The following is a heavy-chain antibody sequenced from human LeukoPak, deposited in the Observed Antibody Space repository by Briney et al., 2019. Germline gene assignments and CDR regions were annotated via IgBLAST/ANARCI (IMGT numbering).Heavy chain of an antibody. J-gene: IGHJ5*02. CDR2: IYTSGST. CDR3: ARVYCSGGSCYSSLDP. Sequence: SQTLSLTCTVSGGSIRSGNHYWSWIRQPAGKGLEWIGRIYTSGSTNYNPSLKSRVTMSVDTSKNQFSLKLSSVTAADTAVYYCARVYCSGGSCYSSLDPWGQGTLVTVSS. CDR1: GGSIRSGNHY. V-gene: IGHV4-61*02. D-gene: IGHD2-15*01.